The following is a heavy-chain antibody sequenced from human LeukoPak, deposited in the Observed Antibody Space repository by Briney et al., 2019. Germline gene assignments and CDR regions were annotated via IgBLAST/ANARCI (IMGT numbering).Heavy chain of an antibody. CDR3: ARVAHMMTYIDY. V-gene: IGHV1-69*05. CDR2: IIPIFGTA. CDR1: GGTFSSYA. D-gene: IGHD3-16*01. J-gene: IGHJ4*02. Sequence: ASVKVPCKASGGTFSSYAISWVRQAPGQGLEWMGGIIPIFGTANYAQEFQGRVTITTDESTSTAYMELSSLRSEDTAVYYCARVAHMMTYIDYWGQGTLVTVSS.